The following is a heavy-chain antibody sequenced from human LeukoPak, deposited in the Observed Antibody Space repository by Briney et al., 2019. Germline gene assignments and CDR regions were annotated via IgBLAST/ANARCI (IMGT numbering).Heavy chain of an antibody. CDR2: IYYSGST. V-gene: IGHV4-59*08. J-gene: IGHJ4*02. D-gene: IGHD3-10*01. CDR3: ASQRRGYGSGSFIPNY. Sequence: SETLSLTCTVSGGSISSYYWSWIRQPPGKGLEWIGYIYYSGSTNYNPSLKSRVTISVDTSKNQFSLKLSSVTAADTAVYYCASQRRGYGSGSFIPNYWGQGTLVTVSS. CDR1: GGSISSYY.